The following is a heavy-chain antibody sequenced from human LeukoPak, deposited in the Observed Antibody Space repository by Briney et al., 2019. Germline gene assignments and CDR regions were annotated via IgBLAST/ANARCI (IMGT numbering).Heavy chain of an antibody. V-gene: IGHV4-34*01. D-gene: IGHD5-12*01. J-gene: IGHJ4*02. CDR2: INPSRNT. Sequence: SETLSLTCAVFGGSFSGYYWNWIRQPPGKGLEWIGQINPSRNTNYNPSLKSRVTISVDTSKNQFSLKLSSVTAADTAVYYCAIKGVATISPFDYWGQGTLVTVSS. CDR1: GGSFSGYY. CDR3: AIKGVATISPFDY.